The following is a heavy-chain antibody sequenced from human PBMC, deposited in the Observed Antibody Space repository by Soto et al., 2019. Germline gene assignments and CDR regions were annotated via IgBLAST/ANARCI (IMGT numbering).Heavy chain of an antibody. CDR1: TGSFTGHF. Sequence: PSETLSLTCAVNTGSFTGHFWGWIRQPPGKGLEWIGEINPTRGTNYNPSLKSRVTISVDRSKNQFSLKLSSVTAADTAVYYCAGSGYYHNSGMDVWGQGTTVTVSS. D-gene: IGHD3-22*01. J-gene: IGHJ6*02. CDR2: INPTRGT. V-gene: IGHV4-34*01. CDR3: AGSGYYHNSGMDV.